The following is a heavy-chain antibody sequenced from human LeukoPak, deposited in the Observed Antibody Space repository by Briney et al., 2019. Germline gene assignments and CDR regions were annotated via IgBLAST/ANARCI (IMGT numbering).Heavy chain of an antibody. Sequence: SETLSLTCTVSGGSISGYYWSWIRQPPGKGLEWIGYIYYSGSTNYNPSLKSRVTISVDTSKNQFSLKLSSVTAADTAVYYCARGEVWQWLVPEYFQHWGQGTLVTVSS. V-gene: IGHV4-59*01. CDR2: IYYSGST. J-gene: IGHJ1*01. CDR3: ARGEVWQWLVPEYFQH. D-gene: IGHD6-19*01. CDR1: GGSISGYY.